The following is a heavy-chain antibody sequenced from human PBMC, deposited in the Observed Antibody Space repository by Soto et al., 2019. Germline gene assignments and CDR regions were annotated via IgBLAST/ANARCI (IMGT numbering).Heavy chain of an antibody. CDR2: INNNGGNT. CDR3: AKKGTMTGTGYFDY. J-gene: IGHJ4*02. Sequence: GGSLRLSCAASGFTFSSYAMSWVRQAPGKGLEWVSAINNNGGNTHYADSVKGHFTISRDNPKNTLYLQMNSLRAEDTAVYYCAKKGTMTGTGYFDYWGQGALVTVSS. V-gene: IGHV3-23*01. CDR1: GFTFSSYA. D-gene: IGHD3-9*01.